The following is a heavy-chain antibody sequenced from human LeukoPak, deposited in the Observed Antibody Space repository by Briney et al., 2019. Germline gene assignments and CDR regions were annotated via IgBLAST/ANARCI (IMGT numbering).Heavy chain of an antibody. Sequence: GGSLLLSCTASGFTFGDYAMSWVRPAPGKGLGWVGFIRSKAYGGTTEYAASVKGRFTISRDDSKSIAYLQMNSLKTEDTAVYYCTRDRYYDSSGPIDYWGQGTLVTVSS. CDR3: TRDRYYDSSGPIDY. CDR1: GFTFGDYA. J-gene: IGHJ4*02. V-gene: IGHV3-49*04. D-gene: IGHD3-22*01. CDR2: IRSKAYGGTT.